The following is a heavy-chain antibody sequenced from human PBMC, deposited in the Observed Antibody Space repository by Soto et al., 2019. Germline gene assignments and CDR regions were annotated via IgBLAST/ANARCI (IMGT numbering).Heavy chain of an antibody. CDR3: ARDGIAAARPEGGQWLETYGMDV. CDR1: RGTFSSLA. Sequence: GXSVKVSCQAARGTFSSLAISSVRQTPVQGLEWMGGIIPIFGTANYAQKFQGRVTITADESTSTAYMELSSLRSEDTAVYYCARDGIAAARPEGGQWLETYGMDVWGQGTKVTVSS. CDR2: IIPIFGTA. J-gene: IGHJ6*02. D-gene: IGHD6-13*01. V-gene: IGHV1-69*13.